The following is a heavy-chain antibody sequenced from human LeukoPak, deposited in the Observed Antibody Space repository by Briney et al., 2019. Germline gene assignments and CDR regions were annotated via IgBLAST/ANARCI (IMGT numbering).Heavy chain of an antibody. V-gene: IGHV1-2*02. J-gene: IGHJ4*02. Sequence: ASVKVSCKASGYTFTGYYIHWVRQAPGQGLEWMGWINPNSGGTNYAPTFQGRVTMTRDKSISTAYLQWSSLKASDTAMYYCARGYSYGYYYFDYWGQGTLVTVSS. CDR2: INPNSGGT. CDR1: GYTFTGYY. D-gene: IGHD5-18*01. CDR3: ARGYSYGYYYFDY.